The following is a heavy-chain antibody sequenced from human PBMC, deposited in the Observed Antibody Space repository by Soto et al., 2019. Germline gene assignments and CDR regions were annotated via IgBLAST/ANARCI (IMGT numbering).Heavy chain of an antibody. Sequence: QVQLVQSGAEVKKPGSSVKVSCKASGGTFSSYTISWVRQAPGQGLEWMGRIIPILGIANYAQKFQGRVTITADKPTSTAYMELSSLRSEDTAVYYCAQSQYCSGGSCYYETNYFDYWGQGTLVTVSS. D-gene: IGHD2-15*01. V-gene: IGHV1-69*02. CDR2: IIPILGIA. CDR1: GGTFSSYT. CDR3: AQSQYCSGGSCYYETNYFDY. J-gene: IGHJ4*02.